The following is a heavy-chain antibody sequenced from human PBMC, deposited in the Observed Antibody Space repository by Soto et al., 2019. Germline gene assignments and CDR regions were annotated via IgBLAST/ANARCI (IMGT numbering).Heavy chain of an antibody. CDR2: INHSGST. CDR1: GGYFSGYY. D-gene: IGHD6-13*01. V-gene: IGHV4-34*01. CDR3: ARGAAAYFDY. J-gene: IGHJ4*02. Sequence: SETMCVTCAVYGGYFSGYYFRWIRKPPGKGLEWIGEINHSGSTNYNPSPKSRVTISVDTSKNQFSLKLSSVTAADTAVYYCARGAAAYFDYWGQGTLVTVSS.